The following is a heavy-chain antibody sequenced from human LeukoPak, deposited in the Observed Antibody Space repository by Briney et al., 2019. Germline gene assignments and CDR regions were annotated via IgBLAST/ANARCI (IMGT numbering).Heavy chain of an antibody. Sequence: GGSLRLSCAASGFTFSNAWMSWVRQAPGKGLEWVANIKQDGSEKYYVDSVKGRFTISRDNAKNSLYLQMNSLRAEDTAVYYCARDPTVTLGYWGQGTLVTVSS. CDR3: ARDPTVTLGY. J-gene: IGHJ4*02. CDR1: GFTFSNAW. V-gene: IGHV3-7*01. CDR2: IKQDGSEK. D-gene: IGHD4-17*01.